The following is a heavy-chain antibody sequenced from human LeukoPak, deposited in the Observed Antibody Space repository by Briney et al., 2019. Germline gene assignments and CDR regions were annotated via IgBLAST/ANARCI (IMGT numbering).Heavy chain of an antibody. CDR2: ISWNSGSI. CDR1: GFTFDDYA. J-gene: IGHJ4*02. D-gene: IGHD6-13*01. Sequence: GGSLRLSCAASGFTFDDYAMHWVRQAPGKGLEWVSGISWNSGSIGYADSVKGRFTISRDNAKNSLYLQMNSLRAEDTAVYYCASAAAGTAGYFDYWGQGTLVTVSS. CDR3: ASAAAGTAGYFDY. V-gene: IGHV3-9*01.